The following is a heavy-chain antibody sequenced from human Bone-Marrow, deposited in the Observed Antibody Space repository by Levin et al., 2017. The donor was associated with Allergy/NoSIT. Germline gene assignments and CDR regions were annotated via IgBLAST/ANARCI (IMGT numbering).Heavy chain of an antibody. CDR3: ARDLSDRPQQQLVASFDY. CDR2: ISAYNGNT. D-gene: IGHD6-13*01. V-gene: IGHV1-18*01. CDR1: GYTCTSYG. J-gene: IGHJ4*02. Sequence: GESLKISCKASGYTCTSYGISWVRQAPGQGLEWMGWISAYNGNTNYAQKLQGRVTMTTDTSTSTAYMELRSLRSDDTAVYYCARDLSDRPQQQLVASFDYWGQGTLVTVSS.